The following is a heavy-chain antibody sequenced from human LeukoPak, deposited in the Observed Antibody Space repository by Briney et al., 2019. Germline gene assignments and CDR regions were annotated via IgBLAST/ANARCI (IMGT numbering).Heavy chain of an antibody. V-gene: IGHV3-21*01. CDR2: ISSSSSYI. Sequence: GGSLRLSWAASGFTFSSYSMNWVRQAPGKGLEWVSSISSSSSYIYYADSVKGRFTISRDNAKNSLYLQVNSLRAEDTAVYYCARGALMVVITRFDYWGQGTLVTVSS. CDR3: ARGALMVVITRFDY. J-gene: IGHJ4*02. D-gene: IGHD3-22*01. CDR1: GFTFSSYS.